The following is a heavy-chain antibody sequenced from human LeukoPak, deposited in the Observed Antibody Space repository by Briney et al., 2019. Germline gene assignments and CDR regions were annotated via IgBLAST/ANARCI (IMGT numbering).Heavy chain of an antibody. CDR2: IRSKAYGGTT. J-gene: IGHJ6*02. Sequence: LSLTCTVSGGSISSYYWSWFRQAPGKGLEWVGFIRSKAYGGTTEYAASVKGRFTISRDDSKSIAYLQMNSLKTEDTAVYYCTRDGIVVVTATTYGMDVWGQGTTVTVSS. D-gene: IGHD2-21*02. V-gene: IGHV3-49*03. CDR1: GGSISSYY. CDR3: TRDGIVVVTATTYGMDV.